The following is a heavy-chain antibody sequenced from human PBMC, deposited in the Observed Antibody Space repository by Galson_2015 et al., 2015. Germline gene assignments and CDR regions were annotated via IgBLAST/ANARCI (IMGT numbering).Heavy chain of an antibody. V-gene: IGHV3-74*01. CDR1: GFTFSSYW. J-gene: IGHJ4*02. CDR3: ARDEKGLRWDVGIDY. Sequence: SLRLSCAASGFTFSSYWMHWVRQAPGKGLVWVSRINSDGSSTSYADSVKGRFTISRDNAKNTLYLQMNSLRAEDTAVYYCARDEKGLRWDVGIDYWGQGTLVTVSS. D-gene: IGHD4-23*01. CDR2: INSDGSST.